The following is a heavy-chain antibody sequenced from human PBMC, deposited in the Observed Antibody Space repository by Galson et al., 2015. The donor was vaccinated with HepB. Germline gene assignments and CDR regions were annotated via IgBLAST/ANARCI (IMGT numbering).Heavy chain of an antibody. CDR1: GFTFRYYS. CDR3: AREGDSSGHCGVFDI. V-gene: IGHV3-23*01. CDR2: ITPSGDNT. J-gene: IGHJ3*02. D-gene: IGHD6-25*01. Sequence: SLRLSCAASGFTFRYYSMSWVRQAPGKGLEWISAITPSGDNTYSADSMKGRFFISRDNVKNTLYLEMNRLRVEDTAVYFCAREGDSSGHCGVFDIWGQGTKVTVSS.